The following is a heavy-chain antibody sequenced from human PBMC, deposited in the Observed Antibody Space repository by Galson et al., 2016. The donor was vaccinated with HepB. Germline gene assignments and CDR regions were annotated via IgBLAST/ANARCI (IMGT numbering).Heavy chain of an antibody. V-gene: IGHV4-61*08. CDR1: SGSVSSGGYY. Sequence: SETLSLTCTVSSGSVSSGGYYWSWIRQPPGKGLEWIGYIHTSGSTNYNPSLKSRVTISIDTSKNQFFLKLTSVTAADTAVYYCARDEDLYNGMDVWGQGTTVTVSS. J-gene: IGHJ6*02. CDR2: IHTSGST. D-gene: IGHD2-2*02. CDR3: ARDEDLYNGMDV.